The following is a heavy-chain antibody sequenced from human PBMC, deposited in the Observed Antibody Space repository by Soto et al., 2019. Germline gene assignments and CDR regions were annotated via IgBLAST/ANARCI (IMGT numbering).Heavy chain of an antibody. V-gene: IGHV1-8*01. CDR2: MNPNSGNT. D-gene: IGHD3-3*01. CDR1: GYTFTSYD. J-gene: IGHJ4*02. Sequence: QVQLVQSGAEVKKPGASVKVSCKASGYTFTSYDINWVRQATGQGLEWMGWMNPNSGNTGYAQKFQGRVTMTRNTSISTAYIELSSLRSEDTAVYYCARSITIFGVVIYYFDYWGQGTLVTVSS. CDR3: ARSITIFGVVIYYFDY.